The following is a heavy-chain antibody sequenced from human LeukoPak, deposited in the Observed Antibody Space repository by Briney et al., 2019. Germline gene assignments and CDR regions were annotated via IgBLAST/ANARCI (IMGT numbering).Heavy chain of an antibody. D-gene: IGHD6-13*01. Sequence: GASVKVSCKASGYTFTCYYMHWVRQAPGQGLEWRGWINPNSGGTNYAQKFQGRVTMTRDTSISTAYIALSRLRSDDTAVYYCASSYSSSWYVDRMGIVSPWGQGTLVTVSS. CDR3: ASSYSSSWYVDRMGIVSP. CDR1: GYTFTCYY. CDR2: INPNSGGT. J-gene: IGHJ5*02. V-gene: IGHV1-2*02.